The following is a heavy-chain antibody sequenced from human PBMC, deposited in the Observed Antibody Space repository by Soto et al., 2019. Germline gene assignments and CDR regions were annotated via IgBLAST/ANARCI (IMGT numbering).Heavy chain of an antibody. Sequence: HVTLKESGPVQVKPTETLTLTCTVSGFSLSNGKVGVSWIRQPPGKALEWLAHIFSNDEKSYRTSLKSRLTISEDTAKSQVVLTMTNVDPVDTATYYCARILFGRSVAGGYFYMDVWGKGTTVTVSS. CDR3: ARILFGRSVAGGYFYMDV. D-gene: IGHD6-19*01. V-gene: IGHV2-26*01. CDR1: GFSLSNGKVG. CDR2: IFSNDEK. J-gene: IGHJ6*03.